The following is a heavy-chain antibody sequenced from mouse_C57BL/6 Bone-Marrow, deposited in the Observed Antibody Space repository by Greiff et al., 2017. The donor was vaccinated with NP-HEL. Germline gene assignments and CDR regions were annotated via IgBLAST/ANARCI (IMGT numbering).Heavy chain of an antibody. D-gene: IGHD4-1*01. CDR2: ISYDGSN. Sequence: EVQLVESGPGLVKPSQSLSLTCSVTGYSITSGYYWNWIRQFPGNKLEWMGYISYDGSNNYNPSLKNRISITRDTSKNQFFLKLNSVTTEDTATYYCARDRNWDDFAYWGQGTLVTVSA. CDR1: GYSITSGYY. V-gene: IGHV3-6*01. J-gene: IGHJ3*01. CDR3: ARDRNWDDFAY.